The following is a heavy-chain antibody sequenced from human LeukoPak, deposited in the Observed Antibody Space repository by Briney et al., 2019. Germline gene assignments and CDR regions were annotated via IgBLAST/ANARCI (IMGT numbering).Heavy chain of an antibody. D-gene: IGHD1-26*01. J-gene: IGHJ4*02. Sequence: GESLKISCKGSGYSFTSHWGGWVRQMPGKGLEWMGIIYPGDSDTRYSPSFQGQVTISADKSISTAYLQWSSLKASDTAMYYCARRRDLYSGSYYPFDYWGQGTLVTVSS. CDR3: ARRRDLYSGSYYPFDY. CDR2: IYPGDSDT. V-gene: IGHV5-51*01. CDR1: GYSFTSHW.